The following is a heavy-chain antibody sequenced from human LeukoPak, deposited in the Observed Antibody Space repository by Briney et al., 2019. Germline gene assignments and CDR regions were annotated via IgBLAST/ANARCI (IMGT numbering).Heavy chain of an antibody. CDR3: AKIRSRTTVTTRYFDY. D-gene: IGHD4-17*01. V-gene: IGHV3-23*01. Sequence: TGGSLRLSCAASGFTFSSYAMSWVRQAPGKGLEWVSAISGSGGSTYYAGSVKGRFTISRDNSKNTLYLQMNSLRAEDTAVYYCAKIRSRTTVTTRYFDYWGQGTLVTVSS. CDR2: ISGSGGST. J-gene: IGHJ4*02. CDR1: GFTFSSYA.